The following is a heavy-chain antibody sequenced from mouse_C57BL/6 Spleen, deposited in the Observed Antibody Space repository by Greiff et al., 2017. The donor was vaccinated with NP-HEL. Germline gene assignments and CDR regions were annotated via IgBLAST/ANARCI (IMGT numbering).Heavy chain of an antibody. CDR1: GYSITSGYY. D-gene: IGHD1-1*01. Sequence: DVKLQESGPGLVKPSQSLSLTCSVTGYSITSGYYWNWIRQFPGNKLEWMGYISYDGSNNYNPSLKNRISITRDTSKNQFFLKLNSVTTEDTATYYCARSDYYYGSSSSFRYWGQGTTLTVSS. CDR3: ARSDYYYGSSSSFRY. J-gene: IGHJ2*01. CDR2: ISYDGSN. V-gene: IGHV3-6*01.